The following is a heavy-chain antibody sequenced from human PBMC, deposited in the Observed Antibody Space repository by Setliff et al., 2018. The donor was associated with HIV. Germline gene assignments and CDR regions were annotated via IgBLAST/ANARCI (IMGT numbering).Heavy chain of an antibody. CDR2: ISNSGGST. D-gene: IGHD6-19*01. Sequence: PGGSLRLSCAASGFTLSIYAMSWVRQAPGKGLEWVSAISNSGGSTYYADSVKGRFTISRDNSKNTLYLQMNSLRAEDTAVYYCAKDRQWLVLGGHFDYWGQGTLVTVSS. J-gene: IGHJ4*02. CDR1: GFTLSIYA. V-gene: IGHV3-23*01. CDR3: AKDRQWLVLGGHFDY.